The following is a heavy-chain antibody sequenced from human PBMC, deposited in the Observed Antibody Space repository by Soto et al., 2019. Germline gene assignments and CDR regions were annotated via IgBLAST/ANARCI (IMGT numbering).Heavy chain of an antibody. J-gene: IGHJ4*02. CDR3: ARGITMVRGVIHTPYFDY. CDR2: IYNSGST. D-gene: IGHD3-10*01. Sequence: QVQLQESGPGLVKPSQTLSLTCTVSGGSINSGGYYWSWIRPHPGKGLEWIGYIYNSGSTYYNPSLQSRVTISVDTSKNQFSLKLSSVTAADTAVYCCARGITMVRGVIHTPYFDYWGQGTLVTVSS. CDR1: GGSINSGGYY. V-gene: IGHV4-31*03.